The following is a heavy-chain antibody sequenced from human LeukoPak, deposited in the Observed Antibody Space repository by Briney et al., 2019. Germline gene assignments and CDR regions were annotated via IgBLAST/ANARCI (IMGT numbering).Heavy chain of an antibody. CDR1: GGSFSGYY. V-gene: IGHV4-34*01. CDR3: ARGVHYYDSSGYLGC. CDR2: INHSGST. Sequence: SETLSLTCAVYGGSFSGYYWSWIRQPPGKGLEWIGEINHSGSTNYNPSLKSRVTISVDTSKNQFSLKLSSVTAADTAVYYCARGVHYYDSSGYLGCWGQGTLVTVSS. D-gene: IGHD3-22*01. J-gene: IGHJ4*02.